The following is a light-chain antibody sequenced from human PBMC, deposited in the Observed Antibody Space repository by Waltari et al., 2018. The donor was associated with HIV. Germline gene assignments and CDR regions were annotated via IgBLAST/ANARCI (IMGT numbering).Light chain of an antibody. J-gene: IGLJ1*01. Sequence: SALTQPASLSGSPGQSISLSCSGTSSDIGTYDLVSWFQQYPVKAPKLIIYEVAARPSGVSARFSGSKSGNTASLTISGLQAEDEADYYCFSYAENGAYVFGTGTKVTVL. CDR3: FSYAENGAYV. CDR2: EVA. CDR1: SSDIGTYDL. V-gene: IGLV2-23*02.